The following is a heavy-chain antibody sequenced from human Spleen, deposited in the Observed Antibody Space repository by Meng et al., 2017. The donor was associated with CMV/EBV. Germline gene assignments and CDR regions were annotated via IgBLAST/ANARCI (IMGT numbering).Heavy chain of an antibody. Sequence: ASVKVSCKASGYTFTGYYLHWVRQAPGQGLEWMGWINPNSGATNSAQKFRGRVTMTRDTSINTAYMEMSRLRSDDTAFYYCARTQVPAHTGSYRYYYYYSMDVWGQGTTVTVSS. CDR1: GYTFTGYY. CDR2: INPNSGAT. CDR3: ARTQVPAHTGSYRYYYYYSMDV. V-gene: IGHV1-2*02. J-gene: IGHJ6*02. D-gene: IGHD2-8*02.